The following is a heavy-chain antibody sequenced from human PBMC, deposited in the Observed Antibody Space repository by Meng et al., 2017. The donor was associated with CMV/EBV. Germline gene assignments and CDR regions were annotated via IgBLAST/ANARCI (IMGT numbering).Heavy chain of an antibody. CDR2: ISSSSSYI. CDR3: ARDFLFGPPPDY. V-gene: IGHV3-21*01. CDR1: GFTFSSYG. Sequence: GESLKISCAASGFTFSSYGMHWVRQAPGKGLEWVSSISSSSSYIYYADSVKGRFTISRDNAKNSLYLQMNSLRAEDTAVYYCARDFLFGPPPDYWGQGTLVTVSS. D-gene: IGHD2/OR15-2a*01. J-gene: IGHJ4*02.